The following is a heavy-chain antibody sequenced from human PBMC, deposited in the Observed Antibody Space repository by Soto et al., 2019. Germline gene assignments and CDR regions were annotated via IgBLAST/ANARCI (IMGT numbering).Heavy chain of an antibody. D-gene: IGHD3-22*01. V-gene: IGHV4-59*01. CDR2: IYYSGST. J-gene: IGHJ4*02. CDR1: GGSISSYY. CDR3: ARVFGYSGLVDY. Sequence: QVQLQESGPGLVKPSETLSLTCTVSGGSISSYYWSWIRQPPGKGLEWIGYIYYSGSTNYNPSLKTRVTISVDTSKNQFSLKLSSVTAADTAVYYCARVFGYSGLVDYWGQGTLVTVSS.